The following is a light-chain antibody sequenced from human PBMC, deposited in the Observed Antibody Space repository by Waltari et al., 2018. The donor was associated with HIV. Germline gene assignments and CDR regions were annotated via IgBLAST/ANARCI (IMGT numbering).Light chain of an antibody. Sequence: IVLPQSPATLSLSPGESATLSCRASQVVFTYLAWYQQKPGQAPTLLIFDASNRATGIPARFRAGGSVTDFTLSIRSLEPEDFAVDFCKQRTKWPTFGGGTKVEIK. CDR1: QVVFTY. V-gene: IGKV3-11*01. J-gene: IGKJ4*01. CDR3: KQRTKWPT. CDR2: DAS.